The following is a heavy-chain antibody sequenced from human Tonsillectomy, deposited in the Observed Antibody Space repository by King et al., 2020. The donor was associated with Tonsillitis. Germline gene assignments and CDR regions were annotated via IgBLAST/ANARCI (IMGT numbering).Heavy chain of an antibody. D-gene: IGHD4-17*01. CDR2: ISYSGNT. CDR1: GGSLTSSGSY. V-gene: IGHV4-39*01. CDR3: ARTKYGSFTPVDS. Sequence: LQLQESGPGLVKPSELLSLTCTVSGGSLTSSGSYWGWIRQPPGKGLEWIGSISYSGNTYYKPSLWGRITVSVDTSKNQFSLKLTSVTAPNTAVYYFARTKYGSFTPVDSWGQGTLVTVSS. J-gene: IGHJ4*02.